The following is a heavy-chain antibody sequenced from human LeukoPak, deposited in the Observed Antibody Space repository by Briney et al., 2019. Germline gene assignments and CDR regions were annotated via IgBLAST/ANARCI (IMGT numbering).Heavy chain of an antibody. Sequence: GGTLRLSCAASGFPFSSYWMHWVRQVPGKGLLWVSRINSDGSATIYADSVRGRFTISRDNAKNTLYLQMSGLRVEDTAVYHCASDSPYYGMDVWGQGTTVTVSS. CDR1: GFPFSSYW. CDR2: INSDGSAT. V-gene: IGHV3-74*01. J-gene: IGHJ6*02. CDR3: ASDSPYYGMDV.